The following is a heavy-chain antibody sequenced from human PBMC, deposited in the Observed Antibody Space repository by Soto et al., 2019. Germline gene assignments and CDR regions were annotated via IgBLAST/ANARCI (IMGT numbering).Heavy chain of an antibody. D-gene: IGHD5-12*01. V-gene: IGHV1-69*13. CDR3: AREVRRDGYNSD. Sequence: SVKVSCKASGGTFSSYAISWVRQAPGQGLEWMGGIIPIFGTANYAQRFQGRVTITADESTSTAYMELSSLRSEDTAVYYCAREVRRDGYNSDWGQGTLVTVSS. CDR1: GGTFSSYA. J-gene: IGHJ4*02. CDR2: IIPIFGTA.